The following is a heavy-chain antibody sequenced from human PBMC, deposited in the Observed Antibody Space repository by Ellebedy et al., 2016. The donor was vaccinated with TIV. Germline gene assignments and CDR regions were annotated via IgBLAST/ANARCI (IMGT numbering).Heavy chain of an antibody. J-gene: IGHJ4*02. V-gene: IGHV1-18*01. CDR1: GGTFSSYA. D-gene: IGHD3-10*01. Sequence: ASVKVSXKASGGTFSSYAISWVRQAPGQGLEWMGWISAYNGNTNYAQKLQGRVTMTTDTSTSTAYMELRSLRSDDTAVYYCARDSRRGFDYWGQGTLVTVSS. CDR3: ARDSRRGFDY. CDR2: ISAYNGNT.